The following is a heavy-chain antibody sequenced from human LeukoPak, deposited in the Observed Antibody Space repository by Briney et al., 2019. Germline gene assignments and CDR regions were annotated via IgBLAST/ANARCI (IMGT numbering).Heavy chain of an antibody. J-gene: IGHJ4*02. D-gene: IGHD3-16*02. Sequence: ASVKVSCKASGYTLTGYYIHWVRQAPGQGLEWMGWINLNSGDTNYAQKFQGRVTMTRATSISTAYMELSGLRSDDTALYFCARDRAGYTGSPLDFWGQGTLVTVSS. V-gene: IGHV1-2*02. CDR2: INLNSGDT. CDR3: ARDRAGYTGSPLDF. CDR1: GYTLTGYY.